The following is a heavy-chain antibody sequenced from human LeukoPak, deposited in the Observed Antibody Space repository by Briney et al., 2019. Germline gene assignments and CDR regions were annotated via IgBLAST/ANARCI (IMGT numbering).Heavy chain of an antibody. V-gene: IGHV4-31*03. D-gene: IGHD5-18*01. CDR1: GGSISSGNYY. CDR3: ARSYGYGTNFDY. CDR2: VYYRGST. Sequence: SETLSLTCTVSGGSISSGNYYWSWIRQHPGKGLEWIGYVYYRGSTYCNPSLKSRVTISVDTSKNQFSLKLSSVTAADTAVYYCARSYGYGTNFDYWGQGTLVTVSS. J-gene: IGHJ4*02.